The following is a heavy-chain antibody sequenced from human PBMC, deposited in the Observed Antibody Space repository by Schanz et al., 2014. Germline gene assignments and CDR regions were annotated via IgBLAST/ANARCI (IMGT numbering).Heavy chain of an antibody. V-gene: IGHV3-9*01. CDR2: ISWNSASI. D-gene: IGHD1-1*01. Sequence: EVQLVESGGGLVQPGKSLRLSCAASGFTFDEFAMHWVRQSPGKGLEWVSGISWNSASIGYADSVKGRFTISRDNAKNSLFLQLNSLRADDTAVYFCAKIERNEDWGQGTLVTVSS. CDR3: AKIERNED. CDR1: GFTFDEFA. J-gene: IGHJ4*02.